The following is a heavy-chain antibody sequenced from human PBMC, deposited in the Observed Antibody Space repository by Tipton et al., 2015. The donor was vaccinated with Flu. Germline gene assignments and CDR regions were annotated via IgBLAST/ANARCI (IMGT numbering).Heavy chain of an antibody. CDR1: GGSITNDKYF. V-gene: IGHV4-61*02. CDR2: IYTSGST. CDR3: ARRLSSVIWGEGFVF. Sequence: TLSLTCTVSGGSITNDKYFWSWFRQPAGKGLEWIGRIYTSGSTKYNPSLESRVTISIDTSKNQFSLRLSSVTAADTAVYYCARRLSSVIWGEGFVFWGQGSLVTDAS. D-gene: IGHD3-22*01. J-gene: IGHJ4*02.